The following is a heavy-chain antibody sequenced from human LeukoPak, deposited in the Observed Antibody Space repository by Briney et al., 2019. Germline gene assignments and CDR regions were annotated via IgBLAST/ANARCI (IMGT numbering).Heavy chain of an antibody. J-gene: IGHJ6*03. CDR2: IIPIFGTA. Sequence: ASVKVSCKASGGTFSSYAISWVRQAPGQGLEWMGGIIPIFGTANYAQKFQGRVTITTDESTSTAYMELSSLRSEDTAVYYCARGQQPTTFRYYYYYMDVWGKGTTVTVSS. CDR3: ARGQQPTTFRYYYYYMDV. D-gene: IGHD6-13*01. V-gene: IGHV1-69*05. CDR1: GGTFSSYA.